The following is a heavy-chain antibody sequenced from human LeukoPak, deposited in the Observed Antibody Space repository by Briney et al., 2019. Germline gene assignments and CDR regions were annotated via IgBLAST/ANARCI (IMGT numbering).Heavy chain of an antibody. J-gene: IGHJ3*02. CDR2: IYTSGST. CDR3: ARDEYYYDSSGYSDAFDI. CDR1: GGSISSYY. D-gene: IGHD3-22*01. V-gene: IGHV4-4*07. Sequence: SETLSLTCTVSGGSISSYYWSWIRQPAGKGLEWIGRIYTSGSTNYNPSLKSRVTMSVDTSKNQFSLKLSSVTAADTAVHYCARDEYYYDSSGYSDAFDIWGQGTMVTVSS.